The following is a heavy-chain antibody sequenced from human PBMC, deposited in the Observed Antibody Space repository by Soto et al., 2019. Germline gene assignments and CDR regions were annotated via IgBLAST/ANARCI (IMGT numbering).Heavy chain of an antibody. J-gene: IGHJ5*02. CDR2: IHSSGSS. V-gene: IGHV4-31*03. CDR3: AKEGTTSPYNWFDP. D-gene: IGHD2-2*01. CDR1: GDSISSGAYY. Sequence: SETLSLTCTVSGDSISSGAYYWSWVRQLPGKGLEWIGYIHSSGSSYYTPSLKSRLTISIDTSENQFSLNLNSVTAADTAVYYCAKEGTTSPYNWFDPWGQGTLVTVSS.